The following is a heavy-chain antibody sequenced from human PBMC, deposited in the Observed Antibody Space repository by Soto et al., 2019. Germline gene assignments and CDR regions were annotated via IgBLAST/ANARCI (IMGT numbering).Heavy chain of an antibody. Sequence: SETLSLTCAVYGGSFSGYYWSWIRQPPGKGLEWIGYIYYSGSTYYNPSLKSRVTISVDTSKNQFSLKLSSVTAADTAVYYCARDSCSGGSCYDWFDPWGQGTLVTVSS. D-gene: IGHD2-15*01. CDR1: GGSFSGYY. CDR2: IYYSGST. J-gene: IGHJ5*02. V-gene: IGHV4-34*09. CDR3: ARDSCSGGSCYDWFDP.